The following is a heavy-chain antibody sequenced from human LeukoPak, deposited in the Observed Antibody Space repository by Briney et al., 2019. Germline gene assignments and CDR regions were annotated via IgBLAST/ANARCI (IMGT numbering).Heavy chain of an antibody. CDR3: ARGLSPSDY. CDR1: GYSFTTYD. V-gene: IGHV1-8*01. CDR2: MNPNSGKT. Sequence: ASVKVSCKASGYSFTTYDINWVRQAPGQGLEWMGWMNPNSGKTNFAQKFQGRVTMTRTTSISTAYMEVSSLRPEDTAVYYCARGLSPSDYWGQGTLVTVSS. J-gene: IGHJ4*02.